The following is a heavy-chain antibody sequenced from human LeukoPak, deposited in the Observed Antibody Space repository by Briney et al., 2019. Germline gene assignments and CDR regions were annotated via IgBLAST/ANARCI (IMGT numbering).Heavy chain of an antibody. D-gene: IGHD6-19*01. Sequence: SETLSLTCTVSGGSISSYYWSWIRQPPGKGLEWIGCIYYTGSTNYNPSLKSRVTISVDTPKNQFSLKLSSVTAADAAVYYCATGRAYSSVDYWGQGTLVTVSS. CDR3: ATGRAYSSVDY. CDR2: IYYTGST. CDR1: GGSISSYY. V-gene: IGHV4-59*01. J-gene: IGHJ4*02.